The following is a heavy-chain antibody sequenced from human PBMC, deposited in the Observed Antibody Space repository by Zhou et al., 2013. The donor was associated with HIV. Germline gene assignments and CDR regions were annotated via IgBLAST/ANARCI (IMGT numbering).Heavy chain of an antibody. CDR1: GYTFTSYG. V-gene: IGHV1-18*01. CDR3: ARVSDSSGYLYYYYYMDV. D-gene: IGHD3-22*01. CDR2: ISAYNGNT. Sequence: QVQLVQSGAEVKKPGASVKVSCKASGYTFTSYGISWVRQAPGQGLEWMGWISAYNGNTDYAQKLQDRVTMTTDTSTSTAYMELRSLRSDDTAVYYCARVSDSSGYLYYYYYMDVWGKGTTVTVSS. J-gene: IGHJ6*03.